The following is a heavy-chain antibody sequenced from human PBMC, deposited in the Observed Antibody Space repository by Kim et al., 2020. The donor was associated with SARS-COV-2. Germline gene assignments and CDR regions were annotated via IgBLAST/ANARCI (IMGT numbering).Heavy chain of an antibody. J-gene: IGHJ4*02. Sequence: SETLSLTCAVYGGSFSGYYWSWIRQPPGKGLEWIGEINHSGSTNYNPSLKSRATISVDTSKNQFSLKLSSVTAADTAVYYCARGGYSGYKVDYWGQGTL. V-gene: IGHV4-34*01. CDR1: GGSFSGYY. CDR2: INHSGST. D-gene: IGHD5-12*01. CDR3: ARGGYSGYKVDY.